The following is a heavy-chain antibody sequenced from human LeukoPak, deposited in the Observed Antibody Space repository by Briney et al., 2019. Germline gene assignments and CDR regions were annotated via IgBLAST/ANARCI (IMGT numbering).Heavy chain of an antibody. J-gene: IGHJ4*02. D-gene: IGHD1-26*01. CDR1: GFTLSSYE. Sequence: GGSLRLSCAASGFTLSSYEMNWVRQAPGKGLEWVSDISSSGSTIYYADSVKGRFTISRDNAKNSLYLQMNSLRAEDTAVYYCARDPQYSGSHYALYYFDYWGQGTLVTVSS. CDR3: ARDPQYSGSHYALYYFDY. V-gene: IGHV3-48*03. CDR2: ISSSGSTI.